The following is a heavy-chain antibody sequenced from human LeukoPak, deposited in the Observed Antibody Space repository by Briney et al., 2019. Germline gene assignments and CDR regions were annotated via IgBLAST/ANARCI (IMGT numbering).Heavy chain of an antibody. D-gene: IGHD3-16*01. Sequence: SETLSLTCTVSGGSISSSSDYWGWIRQPPGKGLEWIGSIYYSGSTYYNPSLKSRVTISVDTSKNQFSLKLSSVTAADTAVYYCVWGTYQTGGDYWGHGTLVTVSS. CDR2: IYYSGST. CDR1: GGSISSSSDY. CDR3: VWGTYQTGGDY. J-gene: IGHJ4*01. V-gene: IGHV4-39*01.